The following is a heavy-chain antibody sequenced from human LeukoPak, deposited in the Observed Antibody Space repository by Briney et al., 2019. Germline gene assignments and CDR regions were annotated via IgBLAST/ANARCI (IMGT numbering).Heavy chain of an antibody. CDR3: ARGGGGSYCHLLDY. D-gene: IGHD1-26*01. CDR1: GFTFSSYS. J-gene: IGHJ4*02. Sequence: GGSLRLSCAASGFTFSSYSMNWVRQAPGKGLEWVSSISSSSSYTYYADSVKGRFTISRDNAKNSLYLQMNSLRAEDTAVYYCARGGGGSYCHLLDYWGQGTLVTVSS. V-gene: IGHV3-21*01. CDR2: ISSSSSYT.